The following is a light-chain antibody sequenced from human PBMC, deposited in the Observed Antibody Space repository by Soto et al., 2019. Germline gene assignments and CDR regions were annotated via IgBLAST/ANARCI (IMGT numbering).Light chain of an antibody. CDR1: SSDVGSYNL. CDR3: CSYAGHSTYV. CDR2: EVT. V-gene: IGLV2-23*02. J-gene: IGLJ1*01. Sequence: QSVLTQPASVSGSPGQSITISCTGTSSDVGSYNLVSWYQQHPGKAPKLLIYEVTKRPSGVSNRFSGSKSGNTASLTISGLPAEDEADYYCCSYAGHSTYVFGTGTKVNGL.